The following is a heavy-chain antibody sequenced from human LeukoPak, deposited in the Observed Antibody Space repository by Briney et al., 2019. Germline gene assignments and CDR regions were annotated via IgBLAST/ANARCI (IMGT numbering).Heavy chain of an antibody. CDR1: GGSISSYY. J-gene: IGHJ4*02. V-gene: IGHV4-59*08. D-gene: IGHD2-2*01. CDR3: ARQRGSVVSGAIPFDQ. CDR2: IYYSGST. Sequence: SETLSLTCTVSGGSISSYYWSWIRQPPGKGLEWIGYIYYSGSTNYNPSLKSRVTISVDTSKNQFSLKLSSVTAADTAVYYCARQRGSVVSGAIPFDQWGQGTLVTVSS.